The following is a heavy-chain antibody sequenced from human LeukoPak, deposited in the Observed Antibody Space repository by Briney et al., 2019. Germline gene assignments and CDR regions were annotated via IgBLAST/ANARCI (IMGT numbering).Heavy chain of an antibody. CDR3: ARARPRLLWFGELLYSPNYYYYYMDV. CDR1: GYTFTSYA. Sequence: EASVKVSCKASGYTFTSYAMNWVRQAPGQGLEWMGWISAYNGNTNYAQKLQGRVTMTTDTSTSTAYMELRSLRSDDTAVYYCARARPRLLWFGELLYSPNYYYYYMDVWGKGTTVTVSS. CDR2: ISAYNGNT. D-gene: IGHD3-10*01. J-gene: IGHJ6*03. V-gene: IGHV1-18*01.